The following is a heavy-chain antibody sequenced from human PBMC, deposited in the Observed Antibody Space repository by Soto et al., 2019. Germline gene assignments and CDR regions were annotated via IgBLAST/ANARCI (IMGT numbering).Heavy chain of an antibody. CDR3: AHRPSGWYLFDY. V-gene: IGHV2-5*01. CDR2: IYWNDDK. J-gene: IGHJ4*02. Sequence: QIALKESGPTLVRPTQTLTLTCTCSGFSLSTSGLGVGWIRQPPGKALEWLALIYWNDDKRYSPSLKARITITKDTSKNQVVLTMTNMDPVDTATYYCAHRPSGWYLFDYWGQGTLVTVSS. CDR1: GFSLSTSGLG. D-gene: IGHD6-19*01.